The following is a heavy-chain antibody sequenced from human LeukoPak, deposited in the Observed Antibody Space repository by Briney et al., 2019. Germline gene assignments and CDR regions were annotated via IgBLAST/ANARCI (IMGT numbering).Heavy chain of an antibody. D-gene: IGHD2-15*01. CDR2: ISYDGSNK. CDR1: GFTFSSYA. V-gene: IGHV3-30*04. CDR3: ARDPQCSGGSCYSAWFDP. J-gene: IGHJ5*02. Sequence: GRSLRLYCAASGFTFSSYAMHWVRQAPGKGLKRVAVISYDGSNKYYADSVKGRFTISRDNSKNTLYLQMNSLRAEDTAVYYCARDPQCSGGSCYSAWFDPWGQGTLVTVSS.